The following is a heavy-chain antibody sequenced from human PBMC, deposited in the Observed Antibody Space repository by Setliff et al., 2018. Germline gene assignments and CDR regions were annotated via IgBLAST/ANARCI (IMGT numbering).Heavy chain of an antibody. Sequence: PGGSLRLSCAASGFAFSTYAVSWVRQAPGKGLEWVSIFYDSRGDTYYADSVKGRFTISRDNSQNTMYLQMNQLRPEDTAVYYCAKPPNPGVGAVGMDYWGQGTLVTVSS. CDR1: GFAFSTYA. CDR3: AKPPNPGVGAVGMDY. D-gene: IGHD3-10*01. CDR2: FYDSRGDT. V-gene: IGHV3-23*05. J-gene: IGHJ4*02.